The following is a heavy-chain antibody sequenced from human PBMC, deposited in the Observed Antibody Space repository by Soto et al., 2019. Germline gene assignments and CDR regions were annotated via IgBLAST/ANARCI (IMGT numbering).Heavy chain of an antibody. CDR3: ARDGAILDP. CDR1: GGSISSYY. D-gene: IGHD3-3*01. CDR2: IYYSGST. Sequence: SETLSLTCTVSGGSISSYYWSWIRQPPGKGLEWIGYIYYSGSTNYNPSLKSRVTISVDTSKNQFSLKLSSVTAADTAVYYCARDGAILDPWGQGTLVTVSS. V-gene: IGHV4-59*12. J-gene: IGHJ5*02.